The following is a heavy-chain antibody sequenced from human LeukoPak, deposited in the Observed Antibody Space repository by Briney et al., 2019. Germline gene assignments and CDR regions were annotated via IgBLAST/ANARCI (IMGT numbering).Heavy chain of an antibody. CDR3: ARPCGGDFYSHGAFDI. CDR1: GYSFTSFW. D-gene: IGHD2-21*01. CDR2: IYPGDSDT. V-gene: IGHV5-51*01. Sequence: GESLKISCKGSGYSFTSFWIGWVRQMPGKGLEWMGIIYPGDSDTRYNPSFQGHVTISVDKSISTAYVQWSSLKASDTAMYYCARPCGGDFYSHGAFDIWGQGTTVTVSS. J-gene: IGHJ3*02.